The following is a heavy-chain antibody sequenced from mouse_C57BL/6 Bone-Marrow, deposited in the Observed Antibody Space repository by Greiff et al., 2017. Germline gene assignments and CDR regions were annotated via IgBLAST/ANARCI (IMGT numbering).Heavy chain of an antibody. CDR1: GYTFTSYG. D-gene: IGHD3-2*02. Sequence: VMLVESGAELARPGASVKLSCKASGYTFTSYGISWVKQRTGQGLEWIGEIYPRSGNTYYNEKFKGKATLTADKSSSTAYMELRSLTSEDSAVYFCARGLRLRGGYFDYWGQGTTLTVSS. V-gene: IGHV1-81*01. CDR2: IYPRSGNT. J-gene: IGHJ2*01. CDR3: ARGLRLRGGYFDY.